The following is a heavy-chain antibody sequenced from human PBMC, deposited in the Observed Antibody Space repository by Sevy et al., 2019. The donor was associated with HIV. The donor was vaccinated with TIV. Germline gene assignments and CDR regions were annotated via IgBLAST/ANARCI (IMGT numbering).Heavy chain of an antibody. CDR2: IYYSGDT. D-gene: IGHD3-10*01. CDR3: ARQYYYGSGSYPEYFQH. J-gene: IGHJ1*01. CDR1: GGSISSSSYY. Sequence: SETLSLTCTVSGGSISSSSYYWGWIRQPPGKGLEWIGSIYYSGDTYYNPSLKSRVTISVDKSRNQFSLKLSSVTAADTAVYYCARQYYYGSGSYPEYFQHWGQGTLVTVSS. V-gene: IGHV4-39*01.